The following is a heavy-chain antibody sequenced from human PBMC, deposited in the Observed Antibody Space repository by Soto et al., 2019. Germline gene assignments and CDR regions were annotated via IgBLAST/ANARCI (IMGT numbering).Heavy chain of an antibody. Sequence: QVQLVESGGGVVQPGRSLRLSCAASGFTFSSYAMHWVRQAPGKGLEWVAVISYDGSNNYYADSVKGRFTISRDNSKNTLYLQMNSLRAEDTAVYYCARRGYSYGYILDYWGQGTLVTVSS. CDR2: ISYDGSNN. CDR1: GFTFSSYA. V-gene: IGHV3-30-3*01. J-gene: IGHJ4*02. CDR3: ARRGYSYGYILDY. D-gene: IGHD5-18*01.